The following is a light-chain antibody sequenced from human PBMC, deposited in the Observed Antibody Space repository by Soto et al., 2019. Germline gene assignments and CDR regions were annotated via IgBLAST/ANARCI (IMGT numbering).Light chain of an antibody. Sequence: DFQMTQSPSTLSASVGDRVTITCRASQNISSRLAWFQQKPGKAPKLLICDPSSLESGVPQRFSGSASRTQFTLTISSLQTADFSTYYCPQYHSYWTFGQGTKVQ. J-gene: IGKJ1*01. CDR3: PQYHSYWT. CDR2: DPS. V-gene: IGKV1-5*01. CDR1: QNISSR.